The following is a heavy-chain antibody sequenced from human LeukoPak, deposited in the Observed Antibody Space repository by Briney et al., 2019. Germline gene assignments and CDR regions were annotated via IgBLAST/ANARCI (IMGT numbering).Heavy chain of an antibody. CDR2: IKQDGSEK. Sequence: GGSLRLSCAASGFTFSSYGMHWVRQAPGKGLEWVANIKQDGSEKYYVDSVKGRFTISRDNAKNSLYLQMNSLRAEDTAVYYCARDYDAYCGGDCYMYYFDYWGQGTLVTVSS. D-gene: IGHD2-21*01. CDR1: GFTFSSYG. J-gene: IGHJ4*02. V-gene: IGHV3-7*01. CDR3: ARDYDAYCGGDCYMYYFDY.